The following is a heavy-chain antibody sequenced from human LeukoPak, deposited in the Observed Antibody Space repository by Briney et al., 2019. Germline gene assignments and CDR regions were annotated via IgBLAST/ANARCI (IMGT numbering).Heavy chain of an antibody. J-gene: IGHJ4*02. CDR3: ARLDYYDSSGYLDY. CDR2: IYYSGST. V-gene: IGHV4-39*01. D-gene: IGHD3-22*01. Sequence: SETLSLTCTVSGGSISSSSYYWGRIRQPPGKGLEWIGSIYYSGSTYYNPSLKSRVTISVDTSKNQFSLKLSSVTAADTAVYYCARLDYYDSSGYLDYWGQGTLVTVSS. CDR1: GGSISSSSYY.